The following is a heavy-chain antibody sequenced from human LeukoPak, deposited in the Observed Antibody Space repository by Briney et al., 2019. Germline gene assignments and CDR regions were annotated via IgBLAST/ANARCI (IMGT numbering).Heavy chain of an antibody. CDR2: IYPAYSDT. J-gene: IGHJ3*02. CDR1: GYIFTTYW. D-gene: IGHD3-22*01. V-gene: IGHV5-51*01. Sequence: GEPLKISCKGSGYIFTTYWIAWVRQMPGKGLEWMGIIYPAYSDTRYSPSFQGQVTISADKSISTASLQWSSLGASDTAIYYCARYHSNSSGYYALDIWGQGTMVTVSS. CDR3: ARYHSNSSGYYALDI.